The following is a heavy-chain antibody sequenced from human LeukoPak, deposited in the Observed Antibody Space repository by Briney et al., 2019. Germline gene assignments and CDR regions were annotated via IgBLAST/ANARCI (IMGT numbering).Heavy chain of an antibody. CDR2: INHSGST. J-gene: IGHJ4*02. V-gene: IGHV4-34*01. CDR3: ARGSLDCSGGSCYPIVDY. D-gene: IGHD2-15*01. Sequence: PSETLSLTCAVYGGSFSGYYWSWIRQPPGKGLEWIGEINHSGSTNYNPSLKSRVTISVDTSKNQFSLKLSSVTAADTAVYYCARGSLDCSGGSCYPIVDYWGQGTLVTVSS. CDR1: GGSFSGYY.